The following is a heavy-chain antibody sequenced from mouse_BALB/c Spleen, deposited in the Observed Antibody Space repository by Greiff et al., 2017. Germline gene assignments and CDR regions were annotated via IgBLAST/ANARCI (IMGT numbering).Heavy chain of an antibody. Sequence: VQLQQSGAELVRPGSSVKISCKASGYAFSSYWMNWVKQRPGQGLEWIGQIYPGDGDTNYNGKFKGKATLTADKSSSTAYMQLSSLTSEDSAVYFCARRSYYGKASFDYWGQGTTLTVSS. V-gene: IGHV1-80*01. CDR1: GYAFSSYW. CDR3: ARRSYYGKASFDY. CDR2: IYPGDGDT. D-gene: IGHD2-10*01. J-gene: IGHJ2*01.